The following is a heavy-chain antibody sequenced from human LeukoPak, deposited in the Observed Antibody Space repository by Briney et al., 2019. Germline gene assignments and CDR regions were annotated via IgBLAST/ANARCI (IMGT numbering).Heavy chain of an antibody. CDR2: IYSGDNT. CDR1: GFTVTSNC. V-gene: IGHV3-53*01. CDR3: ARGYSSSWYGGADNYSDY. J-gene: IGHJ4*02. Sequence: PGGSLRLSCAASGFTVTSNCMSWVRQAPGTGLEWVSVIYSGDNTYYADSVKGRFTISRDNSKNTLYLQMRSLRAEDTAVYYCARGYSSSWYGGADNYSDYWGQGTLVTVSS. D-gene: IGHD6-13*01.